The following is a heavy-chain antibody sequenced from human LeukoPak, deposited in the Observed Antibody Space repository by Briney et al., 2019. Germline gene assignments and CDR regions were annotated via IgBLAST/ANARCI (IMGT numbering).Heavy chain of an antibody. J-gene: IGHJ4*02. CDR2: ISGSGGNT. Sequence: AGGSLRLSCAASGFTFSSYAMSWVRQAPGKGLEWVSSISGSGGNTFYADSVKGRFTISRDNSKNTLYLQMNSLRAEDTAVYYCARVPRAGTSDYWGQGTLVTVSS. V-gene: IGHV3-23*01. CDR1: GFTFSSYA. CDR3: ARVPRAGTSDY. D-gene: IGHD6-13*01.